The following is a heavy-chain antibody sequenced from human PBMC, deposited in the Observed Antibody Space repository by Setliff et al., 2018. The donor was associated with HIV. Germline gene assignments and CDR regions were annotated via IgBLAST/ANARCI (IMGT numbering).Heavy chain of an antibody. Sequence: ASVKVSCKASGYTFTNYYIHWVRQAPGQGLEWMGIINPSGGSTTYAQKFQGRVTMTRDTSTSTVYMELRSLRSDDTAVYYCARSEGQWLRPEGALCDYWGQGTLVTVSS. CDR2: INPSGGST. D-gene: IGHD5-12*01. J-gene: IGHJ4*02. CDR3: ARSEGQWLRPEGALCDY. V-gene: IGHV1-46*01. CDR1: GYTFTNYY.